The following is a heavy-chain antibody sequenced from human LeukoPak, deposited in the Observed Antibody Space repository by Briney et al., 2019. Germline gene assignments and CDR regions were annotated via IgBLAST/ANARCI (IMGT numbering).Heavy chain of an antibody. CDR1: GGSISSYY. Sequence: PSEALSLTCSVSGGSISSYYWSWIRQPPGKGLEWIGYIYYSGSTNYNPSLKSRVTISVDTSKNQFSLKLSSVTAADTAVYYCARDYEQWLINGWFDPRGQGTLVTVSS. D-gene: IGHD6-19*01. J-gene: IGHJ5*02. CDR3: ARDYEQWLINGWFDP. CDR2: IYYSGST. V-gene: IGHV4-59*01.